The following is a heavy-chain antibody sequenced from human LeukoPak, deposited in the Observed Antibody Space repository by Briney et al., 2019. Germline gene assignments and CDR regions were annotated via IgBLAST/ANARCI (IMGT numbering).Heavy chain of an antibody. CDR3: ARREGAGSCFDY. Sequence: PGGSLRLSCAVSGFTFSDYYMSWIRQAPGKGLEWVSYISSGGSTIPHADSVKGRFTISRDNAENSLYLQMNSLRAEDTAVFYCARREGAGSCFDYWGRGALATVS. V-gene: IGHV3-11*01. J-gene: IGHJ4*02. CDR2: ISSGGSTI. D-gene: IGHD1-26*01. CDR1: GFTFSDYY.